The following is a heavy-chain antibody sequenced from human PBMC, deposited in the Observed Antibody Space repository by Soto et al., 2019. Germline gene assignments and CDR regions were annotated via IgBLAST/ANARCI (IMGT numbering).Heavy chain of an antibody. J-gene: IGHJ5*02. CDR1: GFTFSSYS. CDR2: ISSSSSTI. Sequence: EVQLVESGGGLVQPGGSLRLSCAASGFTFSSYSMNWVRQAPGKGLEWVSYISSSSSTIYYADSVKGRFTISRDNDKNSLYLQMNSLRDEDTAVYYCASDPADLGYCSGGSCRTEDWFDTWGQGTLVAVSS. CDR3: ASDPADLGYCSGGSCRTEDWFDT. D-gene: IGHD2-15*01. V-gene: IGHV3-48*02.